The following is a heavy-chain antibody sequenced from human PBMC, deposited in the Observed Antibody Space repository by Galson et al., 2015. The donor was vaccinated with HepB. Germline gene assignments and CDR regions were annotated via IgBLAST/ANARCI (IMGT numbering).Heavy chain of an antibody. Sequence: SVKVSCKASGYTFTSYGISWVRQAPGQGLEWLGWISGYSDHTNYLQKLLDRVTMTTDTSTSTAYLELRSLRSDDTAVYYCARNSSGYPDQDYHYGMDVWGQGTTVTVSS. CDR2: ISGYSDHT. D-gene: IGHD3-22*01. V-gene: IGHV1-18*04. J-gene: IGHJ6*02. CDR1: GYTFTSYG. CDR3: ARNSSGYPDQDYHYGMDV.